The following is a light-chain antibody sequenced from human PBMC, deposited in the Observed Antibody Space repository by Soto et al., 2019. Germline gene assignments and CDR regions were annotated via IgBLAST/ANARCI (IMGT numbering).Light chain of an antibody. J-gene: IGLJ2*01. CDR1: SSDVSAYDY. CDR2: DLN. CDR3: CSYAGTYPFVV. V-gene: IGLV2-11*01. Sequence: QSALTQPRSVSGSPGQSVTISCTGTSSDVSAYDYVSWYQHRPGKPPKLMIYDLNKRPSGVPDRFSGSKSGNTASLTTSGLQAEDEAAYYCCSYAGTYPFVVFGGGTKLTVL.